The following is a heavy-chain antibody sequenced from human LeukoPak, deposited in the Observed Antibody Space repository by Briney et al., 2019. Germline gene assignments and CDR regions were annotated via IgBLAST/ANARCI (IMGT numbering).Heavy chain of an antibody. CDR3: AREYCSGGSCYYAFDI. D-gene: IGHD2-15*01. V-gene: IGHV4-59*01. J-gene: IGHJ3*02. CDR2: IYYSGST. Sequence: SETLSLTCTVSGGSISSYYWSWIRQPPGKGLEWIGYIYYSGSTNYNPSLKSRVTISVDTSKNQFSLKLSSVTAADTAVYYCAREYCSGGSCYYAFDIWGQGTMVTVSS. CDR1: GGSISSYY.